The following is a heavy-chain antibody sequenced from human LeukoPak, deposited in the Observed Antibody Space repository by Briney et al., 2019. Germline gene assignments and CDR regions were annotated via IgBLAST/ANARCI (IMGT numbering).Heavy chain of an antibody. CDR2: INHSGST. CDR1: GGSFSGYY. J-gene: IGHJ3*02. D-gene: IGHD3-16*02. V-gene: IGHV4-34*01. Sequence: SETLSLTCAVYGGSFSGYYWSWIRQPPGKGLEWIGEINHSGSTNYNPSLKSRVTISVDASKNQFSLKLSSVTAADTAVHYCARGPPSYDYVWGSYRYFNAFDIWGQGTMVTVSS. CDR3: ARGPPSYDYVWGSYRYFNAFDI.